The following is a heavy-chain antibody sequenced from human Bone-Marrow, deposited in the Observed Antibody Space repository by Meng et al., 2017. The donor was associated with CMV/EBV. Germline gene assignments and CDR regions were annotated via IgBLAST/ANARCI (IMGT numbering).Heavy chain of an antibody. CDR2: INSDGSST. CDR1: GFTFSSYW. Sequence: GSLKISCAASGFTFSSYWMHWVRQAPGKGLVWVSRINSDGSSTSCADSVKGRFTISRDNAKNTLYLQMNSLRAEDTAVYYCARVREQWQDNWFDPWGQGTLVTVSS. V-gene: IGHV3-74*01. D-gene: IGHD6-19*01. CDR3: ARVREQWQDNWFDP. J-gene: IGHJ5*02.